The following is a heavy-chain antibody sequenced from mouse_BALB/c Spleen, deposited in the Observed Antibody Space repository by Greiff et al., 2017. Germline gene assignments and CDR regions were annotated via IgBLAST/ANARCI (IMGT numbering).Heavy chain of an antibody. D-gene: IGHD2-1*01. CDR1: GYSFSSYW. J-gene: IGHJ4*01. CDR3: ARGGYYGNYSMDY. CDR2: ILPGSGST. V-gene: IGHV1-9*01. Sequence: QVQLQQSGAELMKPGASVKISCKATGYSFSSYWIEWVKQRPGHGLEWIGEILPGSGSTNYNEKFKGKATFTADTSSNTAYMQLSSLTSEDSAVYYCARGGYYGNYSMDYWGQGTSVTVSS.